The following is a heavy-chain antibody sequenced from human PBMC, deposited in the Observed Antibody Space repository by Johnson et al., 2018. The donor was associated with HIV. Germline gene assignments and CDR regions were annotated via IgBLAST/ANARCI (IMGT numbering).Heavy chain of an antibody. V-gene: IGHV3-23*04. CDR1: GFTFSSYA. Sequence: VQLVESGGGVVRPGRSLRLSCAASGFTFSSYAMSWVRQAPGKGLEWVSAISGSGGSTYYADSVKGRFTISRDNSKNTLYLQMNSLRAEDTAVYYCAKDLAFAYCGCDCYSGAFDICGQGTMVTVSS. CDR3: AKDLAFAYCGCDCYSGAFDI. CDR2: ISGSGGST. D-gene: IGHD2-21*02. J-gene: IGHJ3*02.